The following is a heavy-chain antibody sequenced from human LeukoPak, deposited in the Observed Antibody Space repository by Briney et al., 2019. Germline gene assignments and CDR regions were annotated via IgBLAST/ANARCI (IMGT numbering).Heavy chain of an antibody. CDR1: GFTFSSYA. CDR2: ISGSGGST. CDR3: AKVGIAVNWFDP. V-gene: IGHV3-23*01. J-gene: IGHJ5*02. Sequence: GGSLTLSCAASGFTFSSYAMSWVRQAPGKGLEWVSAISGSGGSTYYADSVKGRFTISTDNSKNTLYLQMNSLRAEDTAVYYCAKVGIAVNWFDPWGQGTLVTVSS.